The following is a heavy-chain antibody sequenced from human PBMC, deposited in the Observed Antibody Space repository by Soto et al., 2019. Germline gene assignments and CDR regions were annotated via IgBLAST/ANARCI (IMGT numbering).Heavy chain of an antibody. D-gene: IGHD6-19*01. CDR1: GYRFTSYG. Sequence: GASVKVSCKACGYRFTSYGISWVRQAPGQGLEWMGWISAYNGNTNYAQKLQGRVTMTTDTSTSTAYMELRSLRSDDTAVYYCARDSSGGGFDYWGQGTLVTVSS. CDR3: ARDSSGGGFDY. CDR2: ISAYNGNT. V-gene: IGHV1-18*01. J-gene: IGHJ4*02.